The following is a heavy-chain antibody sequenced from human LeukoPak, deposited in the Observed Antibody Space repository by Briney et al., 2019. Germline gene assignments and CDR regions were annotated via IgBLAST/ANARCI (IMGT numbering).Heavy chain of an antibody. CDR3: ARTKLYCSGGSCYSSLDY. D-gene: IGHD2-15*01. V-gene: IGHV4-61*02. CDR1: GGSISSGDYY. Sequence: PSETLSLTCTVSGGSISSGDYYWSWIRQPAGKGLEWIGRIYISGRTNYNPSLNSRVTISVDTSKNQFSLKLTSVTAADTALYYCARTKLYCSGGSCYSSLDYWGQGTLVTVSS. J-gene: IGHJ4*02. CDR2: IYISGRT.